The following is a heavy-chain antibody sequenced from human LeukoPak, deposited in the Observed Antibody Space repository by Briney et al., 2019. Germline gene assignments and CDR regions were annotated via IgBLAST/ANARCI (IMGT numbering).Heavy chain of an antibody. CDR1: EYSFTNYW. CDR3: ATYAGSYSKYLQH. D-gene: IGHD3-10*01. V-gene: IGHV5-51*01. Sequence: GESLKISCKGSEYSFTNYWIGWVRQMPGKGLEWMGIIYPGDSDTRYSPSFQGQVTISADKSISTAYLQWSSLKASDTAMYFCATYAGSYSKYLQHRGQGTLVTVSS. J-gene: IGHJ1*01. CDR2: IYPGDSDT.